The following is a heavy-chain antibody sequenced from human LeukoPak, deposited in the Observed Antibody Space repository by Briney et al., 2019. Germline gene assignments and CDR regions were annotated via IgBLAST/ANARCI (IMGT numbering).Heavy chain of an antibody. CDR2: MFYSGST. V-gene: IGHV4-39*01. Sequence: PSETLSLTCSVSGGSMKTPSHYWDWIRQSPGKGLEWIGSMFYSGSTYFNPSLRRRVTISGDTSTNQISLSLTSVTAADTAVYYCARWNTEVPDTLPLNAFDVWGQGANVIVSS. CDR3: ARWNTEVPDTLPLNAFDV. D-gene: IGHD1/OR15-1a*01. CDR1: GGSMKTPSHY. J-gene: IGHJ3*01.